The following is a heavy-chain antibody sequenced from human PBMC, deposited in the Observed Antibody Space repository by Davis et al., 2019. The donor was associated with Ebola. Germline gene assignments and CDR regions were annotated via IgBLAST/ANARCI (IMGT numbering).Heavy chain of an antibody. D-gene: IGHD6-13*01. J-gene: IGHJ6*04. CDR2: VSRDGSIT. CDR1: GFTFSNYW. Sequence: GESLKISCAASGFTFSNYWMSWVRQAPGKGLVWVSRVSRDGSITGYADSVKGRFTISRDNAKNTLFLQMNRLRAEDTAVYYCAKGGWYSSSWPWFYYYGMDVWGKGTTVTVSS. CDR3: AKGGWYSSSWPWFYYYGMDV. V-gene: IGHV3-74*01.